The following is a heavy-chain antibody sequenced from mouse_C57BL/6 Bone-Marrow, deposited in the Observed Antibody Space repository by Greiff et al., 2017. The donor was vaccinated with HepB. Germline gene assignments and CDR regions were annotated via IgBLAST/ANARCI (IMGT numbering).Heavy chain of an antibody. CDR1: GFNIKDYY. D-gene: IGHD1-1*01. Sequence: EVKLMESGAELVKPGASVKLSCTASGFNIKDYYMHWVKQRTEQGLEWIGRIDPEDGETKYAPKFQGKATITADTSSNTAYLQLSSLTSEDTAVYYCAREGVFITTVVATFDYWGQGTTLTVSS. J-gene: IGHJ2*01. CDR2: IDPEDGET. V-gene: IGHV14-2*01. CDR3: AREGVFITTVVATFDY.